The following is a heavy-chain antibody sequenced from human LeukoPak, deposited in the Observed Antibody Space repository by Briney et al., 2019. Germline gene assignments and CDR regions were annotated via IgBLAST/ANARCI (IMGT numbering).Heavy chain of an antibody. D-gene: IGHD3-3*01. CDR2: IYSDNT. J-gene: IGHJ4*02. CDR1: GFTVSSNS. CDR3: AKGLRFLEWLSPPFDY. V-gene: IGHV3-53*01. Sequence: PGGSLRLSCTVSGFTVSSNSMSWVRQAPGKGLEWVSFIYSDNTHYSDSVKGRFTISRDNAKNSLYLQMNSLRAEDTAVYYCAKGLRFLEWLSPPFDYWGQGTLVTVSS.